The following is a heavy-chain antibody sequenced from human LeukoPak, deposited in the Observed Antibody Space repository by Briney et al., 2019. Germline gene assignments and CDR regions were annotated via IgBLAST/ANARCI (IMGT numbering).Heavy chain of an antibody. CDR2: IYYSGST. CDR3: ARANDSRAPPHFDS. V-gene: IGHV4-39*07. D-gene: IGHD3-16*01. CDR1: GGSISSSSYY. J-gene: IGHJ4*02. Sequence: SETLSLTCTVSGGSISSSSYYWGWIRQPPGKGLEWIGSIYYSGSTYYNPSLKSRVTISVDTSKNQFSLKLSSVTAADTAVYYWARANDSRAPPHFDSWGQGTRVTVSS.